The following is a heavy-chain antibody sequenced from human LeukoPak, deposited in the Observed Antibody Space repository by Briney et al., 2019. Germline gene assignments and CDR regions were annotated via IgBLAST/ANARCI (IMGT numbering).Heavy chain of an antibody. J-gene: IGHJ4*02. CDR1: GYTFTGYY. V-gene: IGHV1-2*02. CDR3: ANFNPGRTKVDY. Sequence: ASVKVSCKASGYTFTGYYMHWVRQAPGQGLEWMGWINPNSGGTNYAQKFQGRVTMTRDTSIGTAYMELSRLRSDDTAVYYCANFNPGRTKVDYWGQGTLVTVSS. CDR2: INPNSGGT. D-gene: IGHD2-8*01.